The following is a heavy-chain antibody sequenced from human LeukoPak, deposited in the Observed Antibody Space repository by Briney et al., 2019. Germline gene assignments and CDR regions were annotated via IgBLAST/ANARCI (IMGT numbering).Heavy chain of an antibody. J-gene: IGHJ4*02. CDR3: ARDTNLYGGPRASGGCDF. CDR1: GFTVSNYG. D-gene: IGHD4-23*01. CDR2: IWYDESNK. V-gene: IGHV3-33*01. Sequence: GGSLRLSCAPSGFTVSNYGMHWVRQAPGKGLEWVAVIWYDESNKYYSDSVTGRFTISRDNSKNTLYLQMNSLRAEDTAVYYCARDTNLYGGPRASGGCDFWGLGTPVTVSS.